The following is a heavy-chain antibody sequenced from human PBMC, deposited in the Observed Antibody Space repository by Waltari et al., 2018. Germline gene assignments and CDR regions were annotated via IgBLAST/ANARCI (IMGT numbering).Heavy chain of an antibody. J-gene: IGHJ6*02. V-gene: IGHV5-51*03. CDR2: IYPGDSDT. CDR3: ARDEMITFGGVIVIQDYYYGMDV. CDR1: GYSFTSYW. D-gene: IGHD3-16*02. Sequence: EVQLVQSGAEVKKPGESLKISCKGSGYSFTSYWIGWVRQLPGKGLEWMGIIYPGDSDTRYSPSFQAQVTISADKSISTAYLKWSSLKASDTAVYYCARDEMITFGGVIVIQDYYYGMDVWGQGTTVTVSS.